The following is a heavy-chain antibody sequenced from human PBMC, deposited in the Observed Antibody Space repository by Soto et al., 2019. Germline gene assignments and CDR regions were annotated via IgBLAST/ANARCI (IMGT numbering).Heavy chain of an antibody. CDR1: GDSISSGGYC. CDR2: IYSRGTP. D-gene: IGHD2-2*01. CDR3: ARDSAGYCSSTSCLEPYYYYGMDV. Sequence: TLPLTCTVPGDSISSGGYCWSWIRQHPGKGTERSGYIYSRGTPYYTPSLTSRVTISVDTSKNQFSLKLGSVTAADTAVYYCARDSAGYCSSTSCLEPYYYYGMDVWGQGTTVTVSS. V-gene: IGHV4-31*03. J-gene: IGHJ6*02.